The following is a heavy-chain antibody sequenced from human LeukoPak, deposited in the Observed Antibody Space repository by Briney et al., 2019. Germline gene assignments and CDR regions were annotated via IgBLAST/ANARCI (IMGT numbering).Heavy chain of an antibody. CDR3: ARQSAVAYSSTWYYPD. CDR2: ISYSGNT. J-gene: IGHJ4*02. Sequence: ASETLSLTCTVSGGSTSRSNYFWGWIRQPPGKGLEWIGSISYSGNTYYNPSLKSRVTISVDTSKNQFSLKLSSVTAADTAVFYCARQSAVAYSSTWYYPDWGQGTLVTVSS. CDR1: GGSTSRSNYF. V-gene: IGHV4-39*01. D-gene: IGHD6-13*01.